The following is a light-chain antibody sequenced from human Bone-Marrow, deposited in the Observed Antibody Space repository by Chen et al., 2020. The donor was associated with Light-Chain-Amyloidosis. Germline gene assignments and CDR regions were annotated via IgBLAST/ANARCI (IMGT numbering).Light chain of an antibody. V-gene: IGLV4-69*01. CDR3: HTWGTGMQV. J-gene: IGLJ3*02. Sequence: QLVVTQSPSASASLGASVKLTCTLSSGHSNYAVAWHQQQPEKGPRYLMKLNSDGSNNKGAGIPDGFSGSSSGAERYLTISSRQSEDGADYFCHTWGTGMQVFGGGTKLTVL. CDR1: SGHSNYA. CDR2: LNSDGSN.